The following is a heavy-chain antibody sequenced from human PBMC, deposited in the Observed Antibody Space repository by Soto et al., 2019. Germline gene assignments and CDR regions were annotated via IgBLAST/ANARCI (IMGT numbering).Heavy chain of an antibody. V-gene: IGHV1-69*01. CDR2: IIPIFGTA. D-gene: IGHD4-17*01. CDR3: ARERDMTTVTTNYYYGMDV. J-gene: IGHJ6*02. Sequence: QVQLVQSGAEVKKPGSSVKVSCKASGGTFSSYAISWVRQAPGQGLEWMGGIIPIFGTANYEQKFQGRVTITADESTSTAYMELSSLRSEDTAVYYCARERDMTTVTTNYYYGMDVWGQGTTVTVSS. CDR1: GGTFSSYA.